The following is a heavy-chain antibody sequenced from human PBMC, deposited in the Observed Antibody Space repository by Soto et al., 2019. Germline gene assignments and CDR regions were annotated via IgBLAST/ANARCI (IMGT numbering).Heavy chain of an antibody. CDR1: GFTFSDTW. CDR3: SSRPLGYSAYGSQR. CDR2: IKTKTDGGTT. J-gene: IGHJ4*02. V-gene: IGHV3-15*01. Sequence: EVQLVESGGGLVKPGGSLRLSCAASGFTFSDTWMNWVRQAPGKGLEWVGRIKTKTDGGTTEYAAPVKGRFTISRDDSQNTLYLQMSSLKIEDTAVYYCSSRPLGYSAYGSQRWGQGTRVTVSS. D-gene: IGHD5-12*01.